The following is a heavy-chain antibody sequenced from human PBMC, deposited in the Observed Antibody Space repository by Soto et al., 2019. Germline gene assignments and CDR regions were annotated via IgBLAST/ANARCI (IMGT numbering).Heavy chain of an antibody. D-gene: IGHD4-17*01. CDR2: INPSGGST. Sequence: GASVKVSCKASGYTFTSYYMHWVRQAPGQGHEWMGIINPSGGSTSYAQKFQGRVTMTRDTSTSTVYMELSSLRSEDTAVYYCARYYGGKYPIDYWGQGTLVTVSS. J-gene: IGHJ4*02. CDR3: ARYYGGKYPIDY. CDR1: GYTFTSYY. V-gene: IGHV1-46*01.